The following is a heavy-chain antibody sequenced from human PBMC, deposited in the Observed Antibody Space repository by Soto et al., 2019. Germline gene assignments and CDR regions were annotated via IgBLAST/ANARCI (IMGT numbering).Heavy chain of an antibody. CDR1: GGSFSGYY. V-gene: IGHV4-34*01. D-gene: IGHD6-19*01. Sequence: SETLSLTCAVYGGSFSGYYWSWIRQPPGKGLEWIGEINHSGSTNYNPSLKSRVTISVDTSKNQFSLKLSSVTAADTAVYYCASGYSSGRTFDYWGQATLVTVSS. CDR2: INHSGST. CDR3: ASGYSSGRTFDY. J-gene: IGHJ4*02.